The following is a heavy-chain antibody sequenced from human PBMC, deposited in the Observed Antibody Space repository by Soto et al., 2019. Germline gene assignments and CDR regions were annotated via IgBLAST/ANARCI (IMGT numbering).Heavy chain of an antibody. CDR2: IYHSGST. D-gene: IGHD2-15*01. Sequence: QLQLQESGSGLIKPSQTLSLTSAVSGGSISSGGYSWSWIRQPPGKGLEWIGYIYHSGSTYYNPSLKSRVTISVDRSKNQFSLKLSSVTAADTAVYYCARGRYCSGGSCYIFDYWGQGTLVTVSS. CDR1: GGSISSGGYS. J-gene: IGHJ4*02. CDR3: ARGRYCSGGSCYIFDY. V-gene: IGHV4-30-2*01.